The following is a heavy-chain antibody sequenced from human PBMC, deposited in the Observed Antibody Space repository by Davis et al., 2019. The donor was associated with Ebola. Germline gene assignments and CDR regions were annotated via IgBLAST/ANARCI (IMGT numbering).Heavy chain of an antibody. Sequence: SETLSLTCAVYGGSFSGYYWSWIRPPPGKGLEWIGEINHSGSTNYNPSLKSRVTISVDTSMNQFSLKLSSVTAADTAVYYCARQGDNWNHYGMDVWGKGTTVTVSS. CDR2: INHSGST. CDR3: ARQGDNWNHYGMDV. CDR1: GGSFSGYY. D-gene: IGHD1-20*01. J-gene: IGHJ6*04. V-gene: IGHV4-34*01.